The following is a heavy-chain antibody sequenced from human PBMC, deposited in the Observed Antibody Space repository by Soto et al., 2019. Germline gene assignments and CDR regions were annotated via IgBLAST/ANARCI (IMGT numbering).Heavy chain of an antibody. J-gene: IGHJ3*02. V-gene: IGHV3-48*03. D-gene: IGHD1-20*01. CDR2: ISSSGSTI. Sequence: GGSLRLSCAASGFTFSSYEMNWVRQAPGKGLEWVSYISSSGSTIYYADSVKGRFTISRDNAKNSLYLQMNSLRAEDTAVYYCARAPRYNWNAFDIWGQGTMVTVSS. CDR1: GFTFSSYE. CDR3: ARAPRYNWNAFDI.